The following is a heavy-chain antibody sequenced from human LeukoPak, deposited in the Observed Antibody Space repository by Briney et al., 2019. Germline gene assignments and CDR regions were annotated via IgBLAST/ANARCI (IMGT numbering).Heavy chain of an antibody. J-gene: IGHJ4*02. Sequence: GRSLRLSCAASGFTFSNFWMTWVRQAPGKGLEWVATRKEDGNEKLYVDSVEGRFTISRDNAKNSLHLQMNSLRDEDTALYYCARDPFDHWGQGILATVSS. CDR1: GFTFSNFW. CDR2: RKEDGNEK. CDR3: ARDPFDH. V-gene: IGHV3-7*01.